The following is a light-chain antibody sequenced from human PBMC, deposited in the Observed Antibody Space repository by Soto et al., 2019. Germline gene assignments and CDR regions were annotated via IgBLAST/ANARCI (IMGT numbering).Light chain of an antibody. Sequence: EVVMTQSPATLSVSPGEGVTLSCRASQSVSSKLAWFQQKPGQAPSLLIYGVSTRATGAPVRFSGSGSGTESTLTINSLQSEDFAVYYRQQYKNWPLFGQGTRLEIK. CDR3: QQYKNWPL. CDR2: GVS. CDR1: QSVSSK. J-gene: IGKJ5*01. V-gene: IGKV3-15*01.